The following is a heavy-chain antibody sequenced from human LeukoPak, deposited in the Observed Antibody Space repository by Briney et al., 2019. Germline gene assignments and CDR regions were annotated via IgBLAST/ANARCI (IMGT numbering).Heavy chain of an antibody. D-gene: IGHD1-26*01. CDR3: ARDTIMGATSYYYYMDV. Sequence: GSLRLSCAASGFTFSSYAMSWVRQPPGKGLEWIGEIYHSGSTNYNPSLKSRVTISVDKAKNQFSLKLSSVTAADTAVYYCARDTIMGATSYYYYMDVWGKGTTVTVSS. V-gene: IGHV4-4*02. CDR1: GFTFSSYAM. CDR2: IYHSGST. J-gene: IGHJ6*03.